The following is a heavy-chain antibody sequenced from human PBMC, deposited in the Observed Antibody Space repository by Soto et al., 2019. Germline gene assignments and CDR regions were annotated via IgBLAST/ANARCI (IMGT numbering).Heavy chain of an antibody. CDR3: AREGYDDAENTLDY. CDR1: GYTFTGYY. Sequence: GASVKVSCKASGYTFTGYYLHWVRQAPGQGPEWMGLINPNSGDTKYAKKFQDWVTMTRDTSTSTVYMDLIRLKSDDTAVYYCAREGYDDAENTLDYWGQGTLVTVSS. J-gene: IGHJ4*02. D-gene: IGHD3-16*01. CDR2: INPNSGDT. V-gene: IGHV1-2*04.